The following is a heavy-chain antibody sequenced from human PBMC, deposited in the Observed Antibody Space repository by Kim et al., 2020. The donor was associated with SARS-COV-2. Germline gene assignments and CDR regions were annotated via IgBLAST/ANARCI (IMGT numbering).Heavy chain of an antibody. V-gene: IGHV3-23*01. Sequence: GGSLRLSCEVSGFTFSDRAMAWVRQAPGKGLEWLSGISGSGAETYYADAVKGRFTISRDNSKNTVYLQINSLRAEDTALYYCARDQCWDVPHQLDFWGQGTLVTVSS. CDR2: ISGSGAET. J-gene: IGHJ4*02. D-gene: IGHD1-1*01. CDR1: GFTFSDRA. CDR3: ARDQCWDVPHQLDF.